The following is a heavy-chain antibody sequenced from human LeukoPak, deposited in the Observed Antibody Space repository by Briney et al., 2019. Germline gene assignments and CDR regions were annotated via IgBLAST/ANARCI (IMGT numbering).Heavy chain of an antibody. V-gene: IGHV4-61*02. CDR2: IYTSGST. CDR3: ARAVGSGSFQTYYYYMDV. D-gene: IGHD3-10*01. Sequence: SETLSLTCTVSGGSISSGTYYWSWIRQPAGKGLEWIGRIYTSGSTNYNPSLKSRVTMSVDTSKNQFSLKLSSVTAADTAVYYCARAVGSGSFQTYYYYMDVWGKGTTVTISS. CDR1: GGSISSGTYY. J-gene: IGHJ6*03.